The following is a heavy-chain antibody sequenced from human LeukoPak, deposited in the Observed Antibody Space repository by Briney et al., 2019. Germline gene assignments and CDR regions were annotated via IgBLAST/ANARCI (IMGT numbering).Heavy chain of an antibody. Sequence: ASVKVSCKASGYTFTGYYMHWVRQAPGQGLEWTGWINPNSGGTNYAQKFQGWVTMTRDTSISTAYMELSRLRSDDTAVYYCARGSHYYDTGDAFDIWGQGTMVTVSS. D-gene: IGHD3-22*01. CDR3: ARGSHYYDTGDAFDI. CDR2: INPNSGGT. V-gene: IGHV1-2*04. CDR1: GYTFTGYY. J-gene: IGHJ3*02.